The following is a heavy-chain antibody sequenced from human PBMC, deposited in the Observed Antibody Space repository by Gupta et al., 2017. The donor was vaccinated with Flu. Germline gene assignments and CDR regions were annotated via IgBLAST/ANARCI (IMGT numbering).Heavy chain of an antibody. CDR2: ISGSGGST. CDR1: A. V-gene: IGHV3-23*01. CDR3: AKDPLPDY. Sequence: AMSWVRQAPGKGLEWVSAISGSGGSTYYADSVKGRFTISRDNSKNTLYLQMNSLRAEDTAVYYCAKDPLPDYWGQGTLVTVSS. J-gene: IGHJ4*02.